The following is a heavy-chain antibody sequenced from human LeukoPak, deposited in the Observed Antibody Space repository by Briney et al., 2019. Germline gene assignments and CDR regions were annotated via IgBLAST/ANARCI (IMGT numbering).Heavy chain of an antibody. D-gene: IGHD6-13*01. J-gene: IGHJ4*02. Sequence: PGGSLRLSCAASGFTFSSYSMNWDRQAPGKGLEWVSYISSSSSTIYYADSVKGRFTISRDNAKNSLYLQMNSLRAEDTAVYYCARGFLAAAGNRDYWGQGTLVTVSS. CDR1: GFTFSSYS. V-gene: IGHV3-48*04. CDR2: ISSSSSTI. CDR3: ARGFLAAAGNRDY.